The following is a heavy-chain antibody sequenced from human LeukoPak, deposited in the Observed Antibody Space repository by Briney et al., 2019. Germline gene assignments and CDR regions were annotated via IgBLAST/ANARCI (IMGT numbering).Heavy chain of an antibody. J-gene: IGHJ4*02. CDR1: GVSISSSNSY. Sequence: PSETLSLTCTVSGVSISSSNSYWGWIRQPPGKGLEWIGSIYYSGNTYYNASLKSQVSISIDTSKNQFSLKLSSVTAADTAVYYCARDRSVAALYFDYWGQGTLVTVSS. CDR2: IYYSGNT. D-gene: IGHD2-15*01. CDR3: ARDRSVAALYFDY. V-gene: IGHV4-39*07.